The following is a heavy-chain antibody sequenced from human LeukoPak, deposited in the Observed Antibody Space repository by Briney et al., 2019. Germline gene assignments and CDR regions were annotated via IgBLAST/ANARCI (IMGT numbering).Heavy chain of an antibody. V-gene: IGHV3-23*01. J-gene: IGHJ4*02. CDR3: ARDRRVRGVIITEYFDY. CDR2: ISGSGGTT. D-gene: IGHD3-10*01. Sequence: GGSLRLSCAASGFTFSNYAMSWVRQAPGKGLEWVSFISGSGGTTYYADSVKGRFTISRDNAKNSLYLQMNSLRAEDTAVYYCARDRRVRGVIITEYFDYWGQGTLVTVSS. CDR1: GFTFSNYA.